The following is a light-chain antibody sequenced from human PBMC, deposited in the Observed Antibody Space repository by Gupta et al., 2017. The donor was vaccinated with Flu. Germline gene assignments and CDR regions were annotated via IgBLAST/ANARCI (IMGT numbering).Light chain of an antibody. V-gene: IGKV3-11*01. CDR1: QSVSSY. CDR3: QQRSNWPWT. Sequence: PANLSLSPGERATLSCRASQSVSSYLAWYQQKPGHAPRLLIYDASNRATVIPARFSGSGSGTDFTLTISSLGPEDFAVYYCQQRSNWPWTFGQGTKVEIK. CDR2: DAS. J-gene: IGKJ1*01.